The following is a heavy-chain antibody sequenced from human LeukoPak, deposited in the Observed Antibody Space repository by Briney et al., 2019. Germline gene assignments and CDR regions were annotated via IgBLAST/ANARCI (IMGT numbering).Heavy chain of an antibody. Sequence: SETLSLTCTVSGGSISSYYWSWIRQLPGKGLEWIGYIYYSGSTNYNPSLKSRVTISVDTSKNQFSLKLSSVTAADTAVYYWARANLEFPYYYMDVWGKGTTVTVSS. V-gene: IGHV4-59*01. CDR3: ARANLEFPYYYMDV. D-gene: IGHD3-3*01. CDR2: IYYSGST. J-gene: IGHJ6*03. CDR1: GGSISSYY.